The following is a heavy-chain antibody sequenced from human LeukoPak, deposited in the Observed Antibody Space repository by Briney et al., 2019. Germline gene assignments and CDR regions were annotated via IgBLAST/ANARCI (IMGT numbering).Heavy chain of an antibody. CDR3: ARDFYCSRTSCYAPSFDY. CDR2: ISGGAGGA. J-gene: IGHJ4*02. CDR1: GFTFSSYA. V-gene: IGHV3-23*01. Sequence: GGSLRLSCAASGFTFSSYAMNWVRQAPGKGLEWVSSISGGAGGASYADSVKGRFTISGDNSKNTLYLQMKSLRAEDTAVYYCARDFYCSRTSCYAPSFDYWGQGTLVTVSS. D-gene: IGHD2-2*01.